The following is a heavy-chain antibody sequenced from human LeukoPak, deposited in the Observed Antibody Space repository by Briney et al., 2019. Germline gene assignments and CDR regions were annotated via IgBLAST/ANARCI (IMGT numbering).Heavy chain of an antibody. J-gene: IGHJ4*02. CDR1: GGSISSYY. CDR3: AREVNSSSWRPLDY. V-gene: IGHV4-4*07. CDR2: IYTSGST. Sequence: SETLSLTCTVSGGSISSYYWRWIRQPAGKGLEWIGRIYTSGSTNYNPSLKSRVTMSVDTSKNQFSLKLSSVTAADTAVYYCAREVNSSSWRPLDYWGQGTLVTVSS. D-gene: IGHD6-13*01.